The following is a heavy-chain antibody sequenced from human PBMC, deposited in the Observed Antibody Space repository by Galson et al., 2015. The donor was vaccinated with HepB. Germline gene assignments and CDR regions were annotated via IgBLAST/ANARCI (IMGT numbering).Heavy chain of an antibody. Sequence: ETLSLTCTVSGGSINYYYWSWIRQSPGRGLEWIGYISDSGSTYYNPSLKSRVTISDDRTRNQFSLKLSAVTAADTAVYYCARARGYDSRGYYRIDAFDIWGQGTMVTVSS. J-gene: IGHJ3*02. CDR2: ISDSGST. CDR3: ARARGYDSRGYYRIDAFDI. V-gene: IGHV4-59*12. D-gene: IGHD3-22*01. CDR1: GGSINYYY.